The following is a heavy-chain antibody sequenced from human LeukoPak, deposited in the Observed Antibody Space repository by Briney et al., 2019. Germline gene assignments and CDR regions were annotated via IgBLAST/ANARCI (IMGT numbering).Heavy chain of an antibody. V-gene: IGHV4-30-4*08. J-gene: IGHJ5*02. CDR3: ARQNSEYDILTGYLYGRWFDP. D-gene: IGHD3-9*01. CDR2: IYYSGST. CDR1: GGSISSGDYY. Sequence: SETLSPTCTVSGGSISSGDYYWSWIRQPPGKGLEWIGYIYYSGSTYYNPSLKSRLTISVDTSKNQFSLKLSSVTAADTAVYYCARQNSEYDILTGYLYGRWFDPWAREPWSPSPQ.